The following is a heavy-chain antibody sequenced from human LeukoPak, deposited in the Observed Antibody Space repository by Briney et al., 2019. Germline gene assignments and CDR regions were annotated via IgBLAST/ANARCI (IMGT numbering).Heavy chain of an antibody. D-gene: IGHD3-22*01. CDR1: GFTFSSYA. J-gene: IGHJ4*02. V-gene: IGHV3-23*01. CDR3: ARDLYYYDSDYYFDY. Sequence: GGSLRLSCAASGFTFSSYAMSWVRQAPGKGLEWVSAISGSGGSTYYADSVKGRFTISRDNSKNTLYLQMNSLRAEDTAVYYCARDLYYYDSDYYFDYWGQGTLVTVSS. CDR2: ISGSGGST.